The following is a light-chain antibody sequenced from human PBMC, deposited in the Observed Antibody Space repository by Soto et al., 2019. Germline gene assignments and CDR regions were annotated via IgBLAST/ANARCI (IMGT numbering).Light chain of an antibody. Sequence: EIPLTQSPSSLAASVGDRLTLTCRASRNVSIYLNWYQHKPGKGPTLLIHATSNLQIGVPSRFSGSGSGTEFTLTISSLEPEDFGTYYCQQSYRMPSFGQGPRLVI. J-gene: IGKJ5*01. V-gene: IGKV1-39*01. CDR3: QQSYRMPS. CDR2: ATS. CDR1: RNVSIY.